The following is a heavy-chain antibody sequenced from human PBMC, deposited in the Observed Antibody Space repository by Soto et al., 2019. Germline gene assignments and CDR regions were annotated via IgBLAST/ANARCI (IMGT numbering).Heavy chain of an antibody. CDR3: ARERYYVSSCYRSVLDY. D-gene: IGHD3-22*01. CDR2: ISAYNGNT. Sequence: QVQLVQSGAEVKKPGASVKVSCKASGYTFTSYGISWVRQAPGQGLEWMGWISAYNGNTNYAQKLQGRVTMTTDTSTITDYMSLRIHRSDGTALCYSARERYYVSSCYRSVLDYWGQGTLVTVSS. CDR1: GYTFTSYG. J-gene: IGHJ4*02. V-gene: IGHV1-18*01.